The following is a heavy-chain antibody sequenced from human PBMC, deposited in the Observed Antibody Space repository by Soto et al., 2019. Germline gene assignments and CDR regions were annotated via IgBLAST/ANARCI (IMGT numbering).Heavy chain of an antibody. V-gene: IGHV3-48*03. D-gene: IGHD6-19*01. Sequence: EVQLVESGGGLGQPGGSLRLSCAPSGFTFSSYEMNWVRQAPGKGLEWVSYISSSGSSIYYADSVKGRFTISRDNAENSLYLQMNSLRAEDTAVYYCAREGSETYIDGFDVWGQGTMVTVSS. CDR3: AREGSETYIDGFDV. J-gene: IGHJ3*01. CDR1: GFTFSSYE. CDR2: ISSSGSSI.